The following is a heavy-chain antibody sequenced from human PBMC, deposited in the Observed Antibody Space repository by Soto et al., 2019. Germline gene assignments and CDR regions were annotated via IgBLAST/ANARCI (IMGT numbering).Heavy chain of an antibody. J-gene: IGHJ5*02. Sequence: SETLSLTCAVSGGSISSGGYSWSWIRQPPGKGLEWIGYIYHSGSTYYNPSLKSRVTISVDRSKNQFSLKLSSVTAADTAVYYCDRGPKVTTDLGWLDPCGQGPLVTVYS. D-gene: IGHD4-17*01. CDR2: IYHSGST. CDR1: GGSISSGGYS. CDR3: DRGPKVTTDLGWLDP. V-gene: IGHV4-30-2*01.